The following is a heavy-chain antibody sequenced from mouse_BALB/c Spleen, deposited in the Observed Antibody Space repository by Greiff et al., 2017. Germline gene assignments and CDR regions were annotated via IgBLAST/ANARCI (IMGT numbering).Heavy chain of an antibody. J-gene: IGHJ3*01. V-gene: IGHV1-87*01. CDR3: TRSYYYGSSYWFAY. CDR1: GYTFTSYW. D-gene: IGHD1-1*01. CDR2: IYPGDGDT. Sequence: QVQLQQSGAELARPGASVKLSCKASGYTFTSYWMQWVKQRPGQGLEWIGAIYPGDGDTRYTQKFKGKATLTADKSSSTAYMELSSLTSEESAVYYCTRSYYYGSSYWFAYWGQGTLVTVSA.